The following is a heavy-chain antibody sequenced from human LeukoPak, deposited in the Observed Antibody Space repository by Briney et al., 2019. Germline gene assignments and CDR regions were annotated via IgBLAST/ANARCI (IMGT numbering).Heavy chain of an antibody. CDR2: ISSSSSTI. CDR1: GFTFSSYS. J-gene: IGHJ4*02. D-gene: IGHD6-13*01. V-gene: IGHV3-48*04. CDR3: AKGVSSWYLDY. Sequence: PGGSLRLSCAASGFTFSSYSMNWVRQAPGKGLEWVSYISSSSSTIYYADSVKGRFTISRDNSKNTLHLQMNSLRAEDTAVYYCAKGVSSWYLDYWGQGTLVIVSS.